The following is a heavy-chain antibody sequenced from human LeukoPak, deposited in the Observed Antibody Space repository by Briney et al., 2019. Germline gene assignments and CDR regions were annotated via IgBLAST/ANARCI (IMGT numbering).Heavy chain of an antibody. CDR2: ISSSSSYI. V-gene: IGHV3-21*01. Sequence: GGSLRLSCAASGFTFSSYSMNWVRQAPGKGLEWVSSISSSSSYIYYADSVKGRFTISRDNAKNSLYLQMNSLRAEDTAVYYCARDVVAGTYYYYGMDVWGKGTTVTASS. J-gene: IGHJ6*04. D-gene: IGHD6-19*01. CDR3: ARDVVAGTYYYYGMDV. CDR1: GFTFSSYS.